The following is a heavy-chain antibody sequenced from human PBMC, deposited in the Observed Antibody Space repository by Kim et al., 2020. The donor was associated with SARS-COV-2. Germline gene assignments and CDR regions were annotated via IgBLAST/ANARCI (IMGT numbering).Heavy chain of an antibody. Sequence: VKGRFTISRDNSKNTLYLQRNSLRAEDTAVYYCAREGTVTLPPYYYGMDVWGQGTTVTVSS. V-gene: IGHV3-66*01. CDR3: AREGTVTLPPYYYGMDV. D-gene: IGHD5-18*01. J-gene: IGHJ6*02.